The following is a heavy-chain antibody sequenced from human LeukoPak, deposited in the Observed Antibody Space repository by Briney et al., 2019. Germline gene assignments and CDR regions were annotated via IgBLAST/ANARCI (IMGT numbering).Heavy chain of an antibody. V-gene: IGHV4-34*01. CDR3: ARGRGKYPIDY. J-gene: IGHJ4*02. CDR1: GGSFSDYY. Sequence: SETLSLTCAVYGGSFSDYYWSWIRQPPGKGLEWIGEINHSGSTNYNPSLKSRVTISVDTSKNQFSLKLSSVTAADTAVYYCARGRGKYPIDYWGQGTLVTVSS. CDR2: INHSGST. D-gene: IGHD2/OR15-2a*01.